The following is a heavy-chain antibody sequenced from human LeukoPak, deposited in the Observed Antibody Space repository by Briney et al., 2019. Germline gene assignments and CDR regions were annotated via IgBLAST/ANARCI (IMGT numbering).Heavy chain of an antibody. CDR3: ARVLRGVILNWFDP. J-gene: IGHJ5*02. V-gene: IGHV4-4*02. Sequence: SETLSLTCAVSGVSISSSNWWSWVRQPPGKGLEWIGEIYHSGSTNYNPSLKSRVTIAVDKSKNQFSLNLSSVTAADTAVYYCARVLRGVILNWFDPWGQGTLVTVSS. CDR2: IYHSGST. CDR1: GVSISSSNW. D-gene: IGHD3-10*01.